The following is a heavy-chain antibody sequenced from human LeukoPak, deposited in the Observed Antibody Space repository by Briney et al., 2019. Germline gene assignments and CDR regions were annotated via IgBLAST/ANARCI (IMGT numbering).Heavy chain of an antibody. CDR3: TTAFFEGNY. Sequence: GGSLRLSCAVSGFTFSSYAMSWVRQAPGKGLEWVGRIKSKVEGGTTDYAAPVKGRFTISRDDSKNTLYLQMNSLKTEDTAVYYCTTAFFEGNYWGQGTLVTVSS. D-gene: IGHD3-3*01. CDR2: IKSKVEGGTT. J-gene: IGHJ4*02. V-gene: IGHV3-15*05. CDR1: GFTFSSYA.